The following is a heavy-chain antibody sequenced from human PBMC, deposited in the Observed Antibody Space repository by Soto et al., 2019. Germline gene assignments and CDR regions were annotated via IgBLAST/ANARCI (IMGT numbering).Heavy chain of an antibody. V-gene: IGHV3-48*02. D-gene: IGHD3-16*02. J-gene: IGHJ4*02. CDR3: AREPFWVTFGGVIARSYYFDY. CDR2: ISSSSSTI. CDR1: GFTFSSYS. Sequence: HPGVSLRLSCAASGFTFSSYSMNWVRQAPGKGLEWVSYISSSSSTIYYADSVKGRFTISRDNAKNSLYLQMNSLRDEDTAVYYCAREPFWVTFGGVIARSYYFDYWGQGTLVNVS.